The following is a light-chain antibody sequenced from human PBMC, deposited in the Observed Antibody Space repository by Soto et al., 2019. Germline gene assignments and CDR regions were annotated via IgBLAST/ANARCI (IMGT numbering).Light chain of an antibody. V-gene: IGKV1-17*01. Sequence: DIQMTQSPSSLSASVGDSVTITCRTSQDNRSDLGWFQQKPGKAPKRLIYAASNLQSGVPPRFGGSGSGAEFTLTISSLQPEDSATYYCLQHSIYPLSFGGGTKV. CDR3: LQHSIYPLS. CDR2: AAS. J-gene: IGKJ4*01. CDR1: QDNRSD.